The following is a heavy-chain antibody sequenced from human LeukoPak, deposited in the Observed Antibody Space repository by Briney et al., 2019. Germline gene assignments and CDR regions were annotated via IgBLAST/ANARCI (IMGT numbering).Heavy chain of an antibody. CDR3: ARDTADGSYYEY. J-gene: IGHJ4*01. D-gene: IGHD5-18*01. CDR1: GFTFSSYA. Sequence: GRSLRLSCAASGFTFSSYAMHWVRQAPGKGLERVAVISYDGSNKYYADSVKGRFTISRDNSKNTLYLQMDSLRAEDTAVCYCARDTADGSYYEYWGQGTLVNVSS. V-gene: IGHV3-30-3*01. CDR2: ISYDGSNK.